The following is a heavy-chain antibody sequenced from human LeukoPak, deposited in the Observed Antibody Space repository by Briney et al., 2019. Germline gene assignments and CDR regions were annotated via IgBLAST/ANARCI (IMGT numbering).Heavy chain of an antibody. J-gene: IGHJ4*02. Sequence: SETLALTCAVYGGSVSGYYWSWIRQPPGKGLEWIGEINHSGSTNYNPSLKSRVTISVDTSKNQFSLKLSSVTAADTAVYYCARGRGRITIFGVVIMGYALDYWGQGTLVTVSS. D-gene: IGHD3-3*01. CDR2: INHSGST. CDR1: GGSVSGYY. V-gene: IGHV4-34*01. CDR3: ARGRGRITIFGVVIMGYALDY.